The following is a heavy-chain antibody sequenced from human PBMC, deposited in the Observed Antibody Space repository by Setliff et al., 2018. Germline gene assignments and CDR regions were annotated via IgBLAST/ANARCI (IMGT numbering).Heavy chain of an antibody. CDR3: ATNLNSGSLTPDAFDV. CDR1: GYTFTSYA. V-gene: IGHV1-3*01. D-gene: IGHD1-26*01. CDR2: INAGNGNT. J-gene: IGHJ3*01. Sequence: ASVKVSCKASGYTFTSYAMHWVRQAPGQRLEWMGWINAGNGNTKYSQKFQGRVTITRDTSANTAYMELSSLRSEDTAVYYCATNLNSGSLTPDAFDVWGQGTMVTVSS.